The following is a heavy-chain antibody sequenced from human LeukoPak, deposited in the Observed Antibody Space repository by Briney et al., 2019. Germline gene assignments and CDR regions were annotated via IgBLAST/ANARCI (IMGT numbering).Heavy chain of an antibody. J-gene: IGHJ4*02. CDR3: ARGLRRQYFDY. CDR1: GFTFSSYG. Sequence: GGSLRLSCAASGFTFSSYGMHWVRQAPGKGLEWVAVIWYDGSNKYYADSVKGRFTISRDNSKNTLYLQMNSLSAEDTAVYYCARGLRRQYFDYWGQGTLVTVSS. V-gene: IGHV3-33*01. CDR2: IWYDGSNK.